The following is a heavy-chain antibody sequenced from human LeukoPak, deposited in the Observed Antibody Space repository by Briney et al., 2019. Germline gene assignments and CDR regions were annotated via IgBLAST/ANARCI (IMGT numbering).Heavy chain of an antibody. CDR3: ARQGVGPYSYGL. CDR2: IYYSGST. V-gene: IGHV4-39*01. J-gene: IGHJ4*02. CDR1: GGSISSSSYY. Sequence: SETLSLTCTVSGGSISSSSYYWGWIRQPPGKGLEWIGSIYYSGSTYYNPSLKSRVTISVDTSKNQFSLKLSSVTAADTAAYYCARQGVGPYSYGLWGQGTLVTVSS. D-gene: IGHD5-18*01.